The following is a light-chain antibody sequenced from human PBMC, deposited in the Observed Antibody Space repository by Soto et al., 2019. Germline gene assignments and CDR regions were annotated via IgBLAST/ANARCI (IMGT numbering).Light chain of an antibody. CDR1: QSVSSN. CDR2: GAS. V-gene: IGKV3-15*01. Sequence: EIVMTQSPATLSVSPGERATLSCRASQSVSSNLAWYQQKPGQAPRLLIYGASTRATGIPARFSGSGSGTEFTLTISSLQSEDFAVYYCQQYNNWPGRTFGQGTKVEI. J-gene: IGKJ1*01. CDR3: QQYNNWPGRT.